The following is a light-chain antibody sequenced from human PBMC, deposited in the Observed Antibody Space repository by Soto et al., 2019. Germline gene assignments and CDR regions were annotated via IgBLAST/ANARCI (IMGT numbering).Light chain of an antibody. V-gene: IGKV3-20*01. J-gene: IGKJ1*01. CDR1: QSFASDC. CDR2: GAS. CDR3: QQCGSSRRT. Sequence: EIVLTQSPGTLSLSPGERATLSCRASQSFASDCLAWYRQRPGQAPRLLIYGASTRATGTPDRISGSGSGTDFTLTISRLEPEDFAVYYCQQCGSSRRTFGQGTRVEIK.